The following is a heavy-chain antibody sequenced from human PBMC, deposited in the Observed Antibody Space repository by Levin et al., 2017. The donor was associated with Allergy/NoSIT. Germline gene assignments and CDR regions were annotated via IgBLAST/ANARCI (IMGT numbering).Heavy chain of an antibody. CDR1: GFTFSSYA. V-gene: IGHV3-23*01. J-gene: IGHJ3*02. D-gene: IGHD3-10*01. CDR2: ISGSGGST. Sequence: LSLTCAASGFTFSSYAMSWVRQAPGKGLEWVSAISGSGGSTYYADSVKGRFTISRDNSKNTLYLQMNSLRAEDTAVYYCAKDRDGVWFRNGAFDIWGQGTMVTVSS. CDR3: AKDRDGVWFRNGAFDI.